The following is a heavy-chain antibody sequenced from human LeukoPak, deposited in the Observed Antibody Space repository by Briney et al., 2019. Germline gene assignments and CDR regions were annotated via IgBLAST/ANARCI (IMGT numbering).Heavy chain of an antibody. CDR2: ISSSSSYI. CDR3: ARDSSRTAFDY. Sequence: PGGSLRLSCAASGFTSSSYSMNWVRQAPGKGLEWVSSISSSSSYIYYADSVKGRFTISRDNAKNSLYLQMNSLRTEDTAVYYCARDSSRTAFDYWGQGTLVTVSS. J-gene: IGHJ4*02. V-gene: IGHV3-21*01. D-gene: IGHD6-13*01. CDR1: GFTSSSYS.